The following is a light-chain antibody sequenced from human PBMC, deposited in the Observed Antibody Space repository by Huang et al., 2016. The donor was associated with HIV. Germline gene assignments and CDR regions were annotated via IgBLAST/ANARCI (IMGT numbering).Light chain of an antibody. CDR2: GAS. V-gene: IGKV3-20*01. CDR1: QSVSTDY. Sequence: EIVLTQSPGTLSLSPGERVTLSCRASQSVSTDYLAWYQQRPGQAPRLLIYGASSRATGIPERFRGRGSGTEFTLTISGLEPEDFAVYYCQQYGGSLYTFGQGTKLEIK. J-gene: IGKJ2*01. CDR3: QQYGGSLYT.